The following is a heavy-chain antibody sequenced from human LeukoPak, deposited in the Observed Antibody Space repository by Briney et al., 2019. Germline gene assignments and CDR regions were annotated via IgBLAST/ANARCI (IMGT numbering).Heavy chain of an antibody. CDR1: GGAISSYY. CDR2: SYYSGST. CDR3: ATVVTRDYFDY. J-gene: IGHJ4*02. Sequence: SETLSLTCTVSGGAISSYYWSWIRQPPGKGLEWIGYSYYSGSTNYNPSLKSRVTISVDTSKNQFSLKLSSVTAADTAVYYCATVVTRDYFDYWGQGTLVTVSS. D-gene: IGHD4-17*01. V-gene: IGHV4-59*01.